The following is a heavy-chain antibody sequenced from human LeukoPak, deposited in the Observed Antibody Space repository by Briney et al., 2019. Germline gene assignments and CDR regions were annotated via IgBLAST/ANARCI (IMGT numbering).Heavy chain of an antibody. Sequence: PGGSLRLSCAASGFTFSSYSMNWARQAPGKGLEWVSSISSSSSYIYYADSVKGRFTISRDNAKNSLYLQMNSLRAEDTAVYYCARDTAAYYDFWSGYYLWGQGTLVTVSS. J-gene: IGHJ4*02. D-gene: IGHD3-3*01. CDR3: ARDTAAYYDFWSGYYL. CDR1: GFTFSSYS. CDR2: ISSSSSYI. V-gene: IGHV3-21*01.